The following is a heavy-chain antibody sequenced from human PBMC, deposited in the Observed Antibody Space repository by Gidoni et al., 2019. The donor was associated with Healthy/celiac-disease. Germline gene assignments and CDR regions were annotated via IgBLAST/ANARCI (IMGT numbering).Heavy chain of an antibody. CDR2: ISWNSGSI. Sequence: EVQLVESGGGLVQPGRSLRLSCAASGFTFDDYAMHWVRQAPGKGLEWVSGISWNSGSIGYADSVKGRFTISRDNAKNSLYLQMNSLRAEDTALYYCAKDMGQAVIEPRAFDIWGQGTMVTVSS. V-gene: IGHV3-9*01. CDR1: GFTFDDYA. J-gene: IGHJ3*02. D-gene: IGHD3-16*02. CDR3: AKDMGQAVIEPRAFDI.